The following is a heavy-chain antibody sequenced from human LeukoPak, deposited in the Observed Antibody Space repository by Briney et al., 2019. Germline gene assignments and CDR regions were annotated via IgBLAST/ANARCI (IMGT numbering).Heavy chain of an antibody. D-gene: IGHD5-18*01. Sequence: GGSLRLPCAASGFTFSSYSMNWVRQAPGKGLEWVSSISSSSSYIYYADSVKGRFTISRDNAKNSLYLQMNSLRAEDTAVYYCARVGYVDTAMATDYWGQGTLVTVSS. CDR2: ISSSSSYI. CDR1: GFTFSSYS. CDR3: ARVGYVDTAMATDY. V-gene: IGHV3-21*01. J-gene: IGHJ4*02.